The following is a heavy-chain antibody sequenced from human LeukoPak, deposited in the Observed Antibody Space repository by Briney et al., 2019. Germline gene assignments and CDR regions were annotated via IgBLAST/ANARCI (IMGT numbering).Heavy chain of an antibody. Sequence: PSETLSLTCAVSGYSISSSNWWNWIRQPPGKGLEWIGFIFYSGTSSASTNYNPSLKGRVTISVDTSKNQFSLELSSVTAEDTAVYYCARSFYYGSGSSWYWFDPWGQGTLVIVSS. CDR1: GYSISSSNW. D-gene: IGHD3-10*01. CDR2: IFYSGTSSAST. CDR3: ARSFYYGSGSSWYWFDP. J-gene: IGHJ5*02. V-gene: IGHV4-28*01.